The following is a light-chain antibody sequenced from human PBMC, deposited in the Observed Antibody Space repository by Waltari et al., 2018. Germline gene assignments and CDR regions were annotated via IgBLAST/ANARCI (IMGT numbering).Light chain of an antibody. CDR2: WAS. CDR3: QQYFDNLGEPT. V-gene: IGKV4-1*01. Sequence: DIVMTQSPDSLAVSLGERATIHCKSSQSILYSSNNKNYLAWYQQKPGQSHKLLISWASTRQSGVPDRFRGSGSGTDFTLTISRLQAADVAVYYCQQYFDNLGEPTFGQGTKLEIK. CDR1: QSILYSSNNKNY. J-gene: IGKJ2*01.